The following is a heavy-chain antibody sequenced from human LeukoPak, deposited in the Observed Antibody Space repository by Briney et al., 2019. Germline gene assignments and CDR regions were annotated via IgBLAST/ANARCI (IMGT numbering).Heavy chain of an antibody. Sequence: PGGSLRLSCAASGFTFSASAMHWVRQAAGKGLEWVGRIKSKANTYATAYAASVKGRFTISRDDSKNTAYLQMNSLKLEDTAVYYCTSSSGWQNEYWGQGTLVTVSS. D-gene: IGHD6-19*01. CDR1: GFTFSASA. V-gene: IGHV3-73*01. CDR2: IKSKANTYAT. CDR3: TSSSGWQNEY. J-gene: IGHJ4*02.